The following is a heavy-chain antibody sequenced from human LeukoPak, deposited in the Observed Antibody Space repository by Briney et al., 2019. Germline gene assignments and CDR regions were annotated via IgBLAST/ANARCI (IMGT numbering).Heavy chain of an antibody. D-gene: IGHD3-22*01. CDR3: ASGLTPYYYDSSGYYSDAFDM. Sequence: ASVKVSCKASGYTFTGYYMHRVRQAPGQGLEWMGWINPNSGGTNYAQKFQGRVTMTRDTSISTAYMELSRLRSDDTAVYYCASGLTPYYYDSSGYYSDAFDMWGQGTMVTVSS. CDR1: GYTFTGYY. CDR2: INPNSGGT. V-gene: IGHV1-2*02. J-gene: IGHJ3*02.